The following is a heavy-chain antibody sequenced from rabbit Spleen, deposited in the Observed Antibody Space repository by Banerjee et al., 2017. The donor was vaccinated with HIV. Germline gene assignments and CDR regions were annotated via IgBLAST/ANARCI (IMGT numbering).Heavy chain of an antibody. CDR1: GFTLSSYY. CDR3: ARGSAAMTMVITGFYLTL. V-gene: IGHV1S7*01. Sequence: QLKESGGGLVQPGGSLKLSCTASGFTLSSYYMNWVRQAPGKGLEWIGYIDPVFGITYYANWVNGRFSISRENAQNTVFLQMISLTAADTATYFCARGSAAMTMVITGFYLTLWGPGTLVTVS. J-gene: IGHJ4*01. D-gene: IGHD2-1*01. CDR2: IDPVFGIT.